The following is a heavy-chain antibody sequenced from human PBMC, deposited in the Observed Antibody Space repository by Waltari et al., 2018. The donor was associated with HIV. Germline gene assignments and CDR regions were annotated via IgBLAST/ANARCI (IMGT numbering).Heavy chain of an antibody. D-gene: IGHD2-2*01. CDR3: ARGGASTTPRDYNYYGLDV. J-gene: IGHJ6*02. CDR2: IDPKSGDT. CDR1: GYTFTDNY. Sequence: QVELVQSGAEVKKPGASVKVSCKASGYTFTDNYIHWVRQAPGHGLEWMGWIDPKSGDTKHAQKFQGRVSMARDTSMSTVDMEVSRLTSDDTAVYYCARGGASTTPRDYNYYGLDVWGQGTTVTVSS. V-gene: IGHV1-2*02.